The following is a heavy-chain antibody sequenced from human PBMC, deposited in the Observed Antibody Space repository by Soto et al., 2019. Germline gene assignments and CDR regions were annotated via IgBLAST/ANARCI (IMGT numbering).Heavy chain of an antibody. CDR2: ISGGGNPT. D-gene: IGHD3-22*01. Sequence: EVQLLESGGGLVQPGGSLRLSCAASGFTFSRFGMSWVRQAPGKGLEWVSGISGGGNPTYYSDSVKGRFTISRDSAKNTLYLQMNSLRTEDTAVYYGAKDITYDSSAYDSWGQGTLVTVSS. J-gene: IGHJ4*02. CDR1: GFTFSRFG. CDR3: AKDITYDSSAYDS. V-gene: IGHV3-23*01.